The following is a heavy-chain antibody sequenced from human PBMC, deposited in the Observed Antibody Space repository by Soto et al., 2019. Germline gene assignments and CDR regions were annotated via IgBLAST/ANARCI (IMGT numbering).Heavy chain of an antibody. V-gene: IGHV6-1*01. CDR3: GRDLSGALGV. CDR2: TYYRSKWYD. Sequence: QVQLQQSGPGLVRPSQTLSLTCAISGDSVSSNRAAWNWVRQSPSRGLEWLGRTYYRSKWYDDFALSVRSRITNNPDTSKNQFPLQLSSVAPEDTAIFYSGRDLSGALGVWGQWTTVTVSS. D-gene: IGHD6-25*01. J-gene: IGHJ6*02. CDR1: GDSVSSNRAA.